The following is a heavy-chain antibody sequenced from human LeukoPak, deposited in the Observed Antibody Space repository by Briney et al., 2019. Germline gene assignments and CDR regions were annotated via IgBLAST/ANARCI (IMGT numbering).Heavy chain of an antibody. Sequence: GGSLRLSCAASGFPFSDDWMSWVRQAPGKGLEWVGRIKKKGDGGTTDYAAPVKGRFTISRDDSKNMLYLEMSNLKIEDTAVYYCTTVTMVRDYDYWGQGTLVTVSS. J-gene: IGHJ4*02. CDR1: GFPFSDDW. D-gene: IGHD3-10*01. V-gene: IGHV3-15*01. CDR3: TTVTMVRDYDY. CDR2: IKKKGDGGTT.